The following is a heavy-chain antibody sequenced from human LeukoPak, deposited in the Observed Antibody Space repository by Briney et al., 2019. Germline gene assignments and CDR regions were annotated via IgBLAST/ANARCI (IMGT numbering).Heavy chain of an antibody. J-gene: IGHJ4*02. D-gene: IGHD4-17*01. V-gene: IGHV3-53*01. CDR1: GFTVRSSY. CDR2: IFSGGST. Sequence: GGSLRLSCAASGFTVRSSYMTWVRQTPGKGLECVSTIFSGGSTYYADSVKGRFTISRDNSKNTLYLQMNSLRAEDTAVYYCAKVGVDYGRTIDYWGQGTLVTVSS. CDR3: AKVGVDYGRTIDY.